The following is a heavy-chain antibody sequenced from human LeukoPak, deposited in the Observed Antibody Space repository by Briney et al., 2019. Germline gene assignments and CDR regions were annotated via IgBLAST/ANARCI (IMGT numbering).Heavy chain of an antibody. CDR3: AKDLYDFWSGYHVFDY. V-gene: IGHV1-46*01. Sequence: ASVKVSCKASGYTFTNYYMHWVRQAPGQGLEWMGIINPSGGSTTYTQKFQGRVTITRDTSTSTVYMELSGLRSDDSAVYYCAKDLYDFWSGYHVFDYWGQGTLVTVSS. CDR1: GYTFTNYY. D-gene: IGHD3-3*01. CDR2: INPSGGST. J-gene: IGHJ4*02.